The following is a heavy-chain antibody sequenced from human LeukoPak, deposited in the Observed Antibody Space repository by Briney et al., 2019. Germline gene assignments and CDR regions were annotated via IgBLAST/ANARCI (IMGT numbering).Heavy chain of an antibody. D-gene: IGHD2-2*01. J-gene: IGHJ3*02. V-gene: IGHV3-23*01. CDR2: ISGSGGST. CDR1: GFTFSSYW. Sequence: GGSLRLSCAASGFTFSSYWMSWVRQAPGKGLEWVSAISGSGGSTYYADSVKGRFTISRDNSKNTLYLQMNGLRAEDTAVYYCAKDIVVVPAAQGDAFDIWGQGTMVTVSS. CDR3: AKDIVVVPAAQGDAFDI.